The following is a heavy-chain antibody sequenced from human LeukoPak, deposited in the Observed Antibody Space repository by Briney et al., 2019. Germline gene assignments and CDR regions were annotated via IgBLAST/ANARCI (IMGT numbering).Heavy chain of an antibody. V-gene: IGHV1-2*02. CDR2: IYPYSGDT. D-gene: IGHD6-6*01. J-gene: IGHJ3*02. CDR1: GYTFSSYG. CDR3: ARDRNSGSSLDI. Sequence: ASVKVSCKASGYTFSSYGISWVRQAPGQGLEWMGWIYPYSGDTNYAQNFQGRVTMTRDTSISTAYMELSSLKSDDTAVYYCARDRNSGSSLDIWGQGTMLTVSS.